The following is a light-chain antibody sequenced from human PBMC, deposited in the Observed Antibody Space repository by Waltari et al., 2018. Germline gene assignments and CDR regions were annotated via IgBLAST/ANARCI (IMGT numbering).Light chain of an antibody. CDR3: QSYDSSLSGYWV. V-gene: IGLV1-40*01. CDR2: GNT. CDR1: RSHIGAGYD. J-gene: IGLJ3*02. Sequence: QSVLTQPPSVSGAPGQRVTISCTGRRSHIGAGYDVHWYQQLPATAPKLLIYGNTNRPSGVPDRFSGSQSGTSASLAITGLQAEDEADYYCQSYDSSLSGYWVFGGGTKLTVL.